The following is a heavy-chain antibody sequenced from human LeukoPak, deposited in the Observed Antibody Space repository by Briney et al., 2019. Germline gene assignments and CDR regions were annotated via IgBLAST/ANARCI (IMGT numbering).Heavy chain of an antibody. J-gene: IGHJ6*03. Sequence: GGSLRLSCAASGFTFSTYSMSWVRQAPGKGLEWVSSITGSGGNTYVADSVKGRFTISRDNSKNTLYVQMNSLRAEDTAVYYCSTIWGATLPSPPKYNYYMDVWGKGTTVTVSS. CDR1: GFTFSTYS. CDR2: ITGSGGNT. CDR3: STIWGATLPSPPKYNYYMDV. D-gene: IGHD3-16*01. V-gene: IGHV3-23*01.